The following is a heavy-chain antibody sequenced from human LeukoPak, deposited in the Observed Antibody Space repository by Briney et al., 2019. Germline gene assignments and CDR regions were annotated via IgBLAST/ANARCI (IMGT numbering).Heavy chain of an antibody. V-gene: IGHV4-34*01. CDR1: GGSFSGYY. CDR3: ARSRGQMATNDLY. Sequence: SETLSLTCAVYGGSFSGYYWSWIRQPPGKGLEWIGEINHSGSTNYNPSLKSRVTISVDTSKNQFSLKLSSVTAADTAVYYCARSRGQMATNDLYWGQGTLVTVSS. CDR2: INHSGST. D-gene: IGHD5-24*01. J-gene: IGHJ4*02.